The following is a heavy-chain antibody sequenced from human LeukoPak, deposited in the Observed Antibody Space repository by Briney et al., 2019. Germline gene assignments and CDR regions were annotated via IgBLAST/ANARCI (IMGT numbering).Heavy chain of an antibody. V-gene: IGHV3-15*01. CDR2: IKSKTDGGTT. CDR3: TTSIDILTGWDYFDY. J-gene: IGHJ4*02. D-gene: IGHD3-9*01. Sequence: GRSLRLSCAASGFTFSNAWMSWVRQAPGKGLEWVGRIKSKTDGGTTDYAAPVKGRFTISRDDSKNTLYLQMNSLKTEDTAVYYCTTSIDILTGWDYFDYWGQGTLVTVSS. CDR1: GFTFSNAW.